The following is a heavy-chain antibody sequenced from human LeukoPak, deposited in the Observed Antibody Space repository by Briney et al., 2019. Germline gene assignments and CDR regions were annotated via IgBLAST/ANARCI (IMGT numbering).Heavy chain of an antibody. D-gene: IGHD4-23*01. CDR2: IKSKKVGETT. V-gene: IGHV3-15*01. CDR1: GLNFGIAL. CDR3: TTGPGNSGY. J-gene: IGHJ4*02. Sequence: GGSLRLSRVVSGLNFGIALMSWARQAPGKGLESVGRIKSKKVGETTEYAAPVQGRFTNSRDDSKNTVYLQMNSPKTEDTAVYYCTTGPGNSGYWGQGTLVTVSS.